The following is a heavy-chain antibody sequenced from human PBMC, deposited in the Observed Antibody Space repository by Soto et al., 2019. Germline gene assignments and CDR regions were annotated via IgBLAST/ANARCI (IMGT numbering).Heavy chain of an antibody. J-gene: IGHJ5*02. D-gene: IGHD3-22*01. CDR1: GGSISSGYYY. Sequence: QVQLQESGPGLVKPSQTLSLTCTVSGGSISSGYYYWSWIRQHPGKGLEWFGTIYFSGTTYYNPSLKGRVTISVDTSKNQFSLNLSSVTAADTAVYYCARQDRSGFSSWLDTWGQGTLVAVSS. V-gene: IGHV4-31*03. CDR2: IYFSGTT. CDR3: ARQDRSGFSSWLDT.